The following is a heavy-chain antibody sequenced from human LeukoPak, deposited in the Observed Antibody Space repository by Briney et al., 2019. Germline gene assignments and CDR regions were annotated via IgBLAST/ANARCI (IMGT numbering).Heavy chain of an antibody. CDR1: GGTFSSYA. Sequence: ASVKVSCKASGGTFSSYAISWVRQAPGQGLEWMGGIIPIFGTANYAQKFQGRVTFTADESTSTAYMELSSLRSEDTAVYYCARPVVLKSYAFDYWGQGTLVTVSS. CDR2: IIPIFGTA. J-gene: IGHJ4*02. D-gene: IGHD2-15*01. V-gene: IGHV1-69*13. CDR3: ARPVVLKSYAFDY.